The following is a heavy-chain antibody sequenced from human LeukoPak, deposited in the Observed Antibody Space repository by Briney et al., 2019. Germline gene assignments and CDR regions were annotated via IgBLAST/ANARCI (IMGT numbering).Heavy chain of an antibody. J-gene: IGHJ2*01. Sequence: GGSLRLSCAASEFTFSTYWMHWVRQAPGKGLVWVTNISPNGETTYYADSVKGRFTISRDNAKNSLYLQMNSLRAEDTAVYYCARRTVTRDWYFDLWGRGTLVTVSS. CDR3: ARRTVTRDWYFDL. CDR1: EFTFSTYW. CDR2: ISPNGETT. D-gene: IGHD4-17*01. V-gene: IGHV3-74*01.